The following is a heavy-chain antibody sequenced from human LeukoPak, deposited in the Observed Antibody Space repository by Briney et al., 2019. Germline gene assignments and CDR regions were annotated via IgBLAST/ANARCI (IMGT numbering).Heavy chain of an antibody. J-gene: IGHJ4*02. CDR1: GDSISRYY. CDR2: IDSSGNT. Sequence: PSETLSLTCTVSGDSISRYYWSWIRQPAGKGLEWIGRIDSSGNTNYNPSLKSRVTMSLDTSKNQFSLKLTSVTAADTAIYYCARDSYYWGQGTLVTVSS. V-gene: IGHV4-4*07. CDR3: ARDSYY.